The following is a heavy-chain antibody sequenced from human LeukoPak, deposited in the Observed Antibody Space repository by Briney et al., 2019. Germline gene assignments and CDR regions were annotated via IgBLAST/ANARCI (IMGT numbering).Heavy chain of an antibody. CDR1: GYTXTGYY. CDR2: INPNSGGT. V-gene: IGHV1-2*02. CDR3: ARDWLTKGMTTYDY. Sequence: ASVKVSCKASGYTXTGYYMHWVRQAPGQGLEWMGWINPNSGGTNYAQKFQGRVTMTRDTSISTAYMELSRLRSDDTAVYYCARDWLTKGMTTYDYWGQGTLVTVSS. D-gene: IGHD4-17*01. J-gene: IGHJ4*02.